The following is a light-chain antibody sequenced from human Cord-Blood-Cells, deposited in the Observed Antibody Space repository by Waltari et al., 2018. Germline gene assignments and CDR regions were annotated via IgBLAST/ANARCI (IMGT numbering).Light chain of an antibody. V-gene: IGLV2-11*01. CDR2: DVS. CDR3: CSYAGSYTWV. J-gene: IGLJ3*02. Sequence: QSALTQPRSVSGSPGQSVTISCTGTSSGVGGYNYVSWYQQHPGKAPNPLIYDVSKRPSGVPDRFSGSKSGNTASLTISGLQAEDEADYYCCSYAGSYTWVFGGGTKLTVL. CDR1: SSGVGGYNY.